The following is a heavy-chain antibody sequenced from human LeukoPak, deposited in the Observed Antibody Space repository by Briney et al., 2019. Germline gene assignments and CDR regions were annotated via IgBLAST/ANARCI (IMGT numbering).Heavy chain of an antibody. J-gene: IGHJ4*02. Sequence: ASVKVSCKASGYTFTSYGISWVRQAPGQGLEWMGWISAYNGNTNYAQKLQGRVTMTTDTFTSTAYMELRSLRSDDTAVYYCAREGHYDSSVLIDYWGQGTLVTVSS. V-gene: IGHV1-18*01. CDR1: GYTFTSYG. CDR2: ISAYNGNT. D-gene: IGHD3-22*01. CDR3: AREGHYDSSVLIDY.